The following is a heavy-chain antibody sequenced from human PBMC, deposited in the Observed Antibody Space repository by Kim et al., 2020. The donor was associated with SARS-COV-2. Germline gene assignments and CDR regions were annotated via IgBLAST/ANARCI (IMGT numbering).Heavy chain of an antibody. V-gene: IGHV3-30*18. CDR1: GFNFNYYG. D-gene: IGHD3-3*01. CDR2: ISYEGSKK. J-gene: IGHJ4*01. CDR3: AKRGGVFDFSSSSYIDY. Sequence: GESLRLSCVVSGFNFNYYGMHWVRQAPGKGLEWVAGISYEGSKKFYADSLMGRFTISRDSSKNTLYLQMDSLISEDTAVYYCAKRGGVFDFSSSSYIDYW.